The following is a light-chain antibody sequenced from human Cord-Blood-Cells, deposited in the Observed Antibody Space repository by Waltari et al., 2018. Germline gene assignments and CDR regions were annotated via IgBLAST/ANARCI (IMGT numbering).Light chain of an antibody. V-gene: IGKV3-20*01. CDR1: QSVSSSY. J-gene: IGKJ2*01. Sequence: EIVLTQSPGTLSLSPGERATLSCRASQSVSSSYLAWYQQKPGQAPRLLIYVASSRATGIPDRFSGRASGTDFTLTISRLEPEDFAVDYCQQYGSSPPYTFGQGTKLEIK. CDR2: VAS. CDR3: QQYGSSPPYT.